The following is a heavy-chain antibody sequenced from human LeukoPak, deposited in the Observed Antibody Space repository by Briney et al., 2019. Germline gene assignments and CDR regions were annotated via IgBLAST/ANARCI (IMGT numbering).Heavy chain of an antibody. CDR2: ISRNGDNT. J-gene: IGHJ6*03. D-gene: IGHD3-10*01. V-gene: IGHV3-64*01. Sequence: GGSLRLSCAASGVTFSSYAMHWVRQAPGKGLEYVSTISRNGDNTYYANSVKGRFTISRDNSKNTLYLQMGSLRAEDMAVYYCARARGNYYYYYMDVWGKGTTVTVPS. CDR3: ARARGNYYYYYMDV. CDR1: GVTFSSYA.